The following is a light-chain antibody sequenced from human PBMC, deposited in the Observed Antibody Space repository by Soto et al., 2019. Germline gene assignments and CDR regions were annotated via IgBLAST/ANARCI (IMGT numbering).Light chain of an antibody. CDR2: WAS. J-gene: IGKJ4*02. CDR3: QQYYTTPLT. CDR1: QSVLYSSNNENY. Sequence: DIVMTQSPDSLAVSLGERATINCKSSQSVLYSSNNENYLAWYQQKPGQHPKLLIYWASTRESGVPDRFSGSGSGTDFTLTISSLQAEDVAVYYCQQYYTTPLTFGGGTKVEIK. V-gene: IGKV4-1*01.